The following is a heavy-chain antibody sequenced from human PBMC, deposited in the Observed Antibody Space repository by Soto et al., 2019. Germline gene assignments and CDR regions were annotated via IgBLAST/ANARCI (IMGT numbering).Heavy chain of an antibody. D-gene: IGHD3-22*01. J-gene: IGHJ4*02. CDR2: ISGSGGST. V-gene: IGHV3-23*01. CDR1: GFTFSSYA. CDR3: AKASFADYYDSSGYYYFLDY. Sequence: GGSLRLSCAASGFTFSSYAMSWVRQAPGKGLEWVSAISGSGGSTYYADSVKGRFTISRDNSKNKLYLQMNSLRAEDTAVYYCAKASFADYYDSSGYYYFLDYWGQGTLVTVSS.